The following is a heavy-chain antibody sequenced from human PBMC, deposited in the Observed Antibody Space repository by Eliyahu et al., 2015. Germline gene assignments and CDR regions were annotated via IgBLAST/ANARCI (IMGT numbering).Heavy chain of an antibody. CDR1: GFTFSDHY. D-gene: IGHD3-16*01. CDR3: ARGPTGAYHPFDN. CDR2: IRNKANSYTT. Sequence: EVQLVESGGGLVQPGGSLRLFXVASGFTFSDHYMDWVRQAPGKGLEWVGRIRNKANSYTTEYAASVKGRFTVSRDDSKNSLYVEMNSLKIEDTAVYYCARGPTGAYHPFDNWGQGSLVTVSS. J-gene: IGHJ4*02. V-gene: IGHV3-72*01.